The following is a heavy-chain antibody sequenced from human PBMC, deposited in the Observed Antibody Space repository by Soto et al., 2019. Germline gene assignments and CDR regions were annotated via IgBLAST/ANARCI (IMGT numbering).Heavy chain of an antibody. CDR1: GGSSSSYY. J-gene: IGHJ3*02. Sequence: SETLSLTCTVSGGSSSSYYWSWIRQPPGKGLEWIGYIYYSGSTNYNPSLKSRVTISVDTSKNQFSLKLSSVTAADTAVYYCARRAMLTIFDIWGQGTMVTVSS. CDR2: IYYSGST. V-gene: IGHV4-59*08. D-gene: IGHD3-10*02. CDR3: ARRAMLTIFDI.